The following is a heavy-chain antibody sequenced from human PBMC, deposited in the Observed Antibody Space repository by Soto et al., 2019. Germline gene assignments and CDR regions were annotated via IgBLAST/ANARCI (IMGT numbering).Heavy chain of an antibody. J-gene: IGHJ3*02. CDR3: ARANPKNYDFWSGTPDAFDI. CDR2: ISSSSSTI. CDR1: GFTFSSYS. D-gene: IGHD3-3*01. Sequence: GGSLRLSCAASGFTFSSYSMNWVRQAPGKGLEWVSYISSSSSTIYYADSVKGRFTISRDNAKNSLYLQMNSLRDEDTAVYYCARANPKNYDFWSGTPDAFDIWGQGTMVTVSS. V-gene: IGHV3-48*02.